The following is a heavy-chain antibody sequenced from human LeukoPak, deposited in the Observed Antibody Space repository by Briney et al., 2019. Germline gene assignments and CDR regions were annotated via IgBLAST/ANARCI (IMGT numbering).Heavy chain of an antibody. Sequence: SETLSLTCTVSGGSISSGGYYWSWIRQHPGKGLEWIGYIYYSGSTYYNPSLKSRVTISVDTSKNQFSLKLSPVTAADTAVYYCARLGTKTTYYYDSSGYYYDYWGQGTLVTVSS. CDR2: IYYSGST. CDR1: GGSISSGGYY. J-gene: IGHJ4*02. CDR3: ARLGTKTTYYYDSSGYYYDY. D-gene: IGHD3-22*01. V-gene: IGHV4-31*03.